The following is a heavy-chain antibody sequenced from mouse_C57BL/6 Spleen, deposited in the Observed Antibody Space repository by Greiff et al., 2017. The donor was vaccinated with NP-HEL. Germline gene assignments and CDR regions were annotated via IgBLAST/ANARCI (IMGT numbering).Heavy chain of an antibody. V-gene: IGHV2-2*01. CDR2: IWSGGST. CDR3: ALYYDYVYWYFDV. J-gene: IGHJ1*03. Sequence: VKLVESGPGLVQPSQSLSITCTVSGFSLTSYGVHWVRQSPGKGLEWLGVIWSGGSTDYNAAFISRLSISKDNSKSQVFFKMNSLQADDTAIYYCALYYDYVYWYFDVWGTGTTVTVSS. CDR1: GFSLTSYG. D-gene: IGHD2-4*01.